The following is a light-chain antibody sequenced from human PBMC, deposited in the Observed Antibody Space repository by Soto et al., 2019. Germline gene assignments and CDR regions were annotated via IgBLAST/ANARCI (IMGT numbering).Light chain of an antibody. CDR1: QSVKSSY. Sequence: EIVLTQSPGTLSLSPGERATLSCRASQSVKSSYLAWYQQKPGQPPRLLIYGASTRATGIPDRFIGSGSATDFTLTXXXXXXXDFAVFYCQXXXXXPLTFGG. J-gene: IGKJ4*01. V-gene: IGKV3-20*01. CDR3: QXXXXXPLT. CDR2: GAS.